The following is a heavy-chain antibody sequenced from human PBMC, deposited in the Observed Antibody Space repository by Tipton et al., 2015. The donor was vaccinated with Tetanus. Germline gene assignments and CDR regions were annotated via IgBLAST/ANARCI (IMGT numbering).Heavy chain of an antibody. J-gene: IGHJ3*02. CDR3: ANLLYRTTNAFDI. Sequence: GSLRLSCAASGFTFSSYAMSWVRQAPGKGLEWVSAISGSGGSTYYADSVKGRFTISRDNSKNTLYLQMNSLRAEDTAVYYCANLLYRTTNAFDIWGQGTMVTVSS. V-gene: IGHV3-23*01. CDR2: ISGSGGST. D-gene: IGHD3-16*02. CDR1: GFTFSSYA.